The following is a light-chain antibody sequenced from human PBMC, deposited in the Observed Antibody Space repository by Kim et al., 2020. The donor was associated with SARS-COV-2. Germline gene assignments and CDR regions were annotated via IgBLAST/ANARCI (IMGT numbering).Light chain of an antibody. CDR1: QGISSY. Sequence: STGDGVTITCRASQGISSYLAWYQQKPGKAPKLLIYAASTLQSGVPSRFSGSGSGTDFTLTISCLQSEDFATYYCQQYYSYPPWTFGQGTKVDIK. V-gene: IGKV1-8*01. CDR2: AAS. J-gene: IGKJ1*01. CDR3: QQYYSYPPWT.